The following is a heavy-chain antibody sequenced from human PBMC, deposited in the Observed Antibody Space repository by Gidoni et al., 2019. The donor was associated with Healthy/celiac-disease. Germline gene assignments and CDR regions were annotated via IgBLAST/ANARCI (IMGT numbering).Heavy chain of an antibody. CDR1: GFTFSSYA. J-gene: IGHJ3*02. CDR3: AKDRGTYCGGDCYRPDAFDI. Sequence: EVQLLESGGGLVQPGGSLRLSCAASGFTFSSYAMSWVRPAPGKGLGWGSAISGSGGSTYYADSVKGRFTISRDNSKNTLYLQMNSLRAEDTAVYYCAKDRGTYCGGDCYRPDAFDIWGQGTMVTVSS. CDR2: ISGSGGST. V-gene: IGHV3-23*01. D-gene: IGHD2-21*02.